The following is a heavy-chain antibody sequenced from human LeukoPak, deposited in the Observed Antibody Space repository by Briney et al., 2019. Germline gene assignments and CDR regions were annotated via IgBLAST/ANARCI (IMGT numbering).Heavy chain of an antibody. CDR3: ARGKKTMVRGVLYYFDY. CDR2: TNPNSGNA. D-gene: IGHD3-10*01. V-gene: IGHV1-8*01. Sequence: RRASVKLSCKASGYTFTSYDINWVRQATGQGLEWMGWTNPNSGNAGYAQKFQGRVTMTRNTSISTAYMELSSLRSEDTAVYYCARGKKTMVRGVLYYFDYWGQGTLVTVSS. J-gene: IGHJ4*02. CDR1: GYTFTSYD.